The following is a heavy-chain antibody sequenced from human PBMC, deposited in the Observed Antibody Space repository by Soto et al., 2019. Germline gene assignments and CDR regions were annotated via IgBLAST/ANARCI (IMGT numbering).Heavy chain of an antibody. Sequence: EVQLVESGGGLVKPGGSLRLSCAASGFSFRTTWMAWVRQAPGKGLEWVGRIKSKSAGETTDYADPVKGRFTISRDDSKDTLYVHMDSLETGDTVVYYCFTGSPFSGSVFDYWGQGTLVTVSS. D-gene: IGHD1-26*01. J-gene: IGHJ4*02. CDR3: FTGSPFSGSVFDY. V-gene: IGHV3-15*05. CDR2: IKSKSAGETT. CDR1: GFSFRTTW.